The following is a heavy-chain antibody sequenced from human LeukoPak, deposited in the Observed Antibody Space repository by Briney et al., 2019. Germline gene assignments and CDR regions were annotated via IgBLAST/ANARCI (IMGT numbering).Heavy chain of an antibody. CDR1: GFTVSSYA. D-gene: IGHD3-22*01. V-gene: IGHV3-23*01. J-gene: IGHJ4*02. Sequence: PGGPLRLSCAASGFTVSSYAMAWVRQAPGKGLEWVSVISGGGGSTYYADSVKGRFTISRDNSKNTLYLQMNSLRAEDTAVYYCAKAPSANSGYYYLGDCWGQGTLVTVSS. CDR3: AKAPSANSGYYYLGDC. CDR2: ISGGGGST.